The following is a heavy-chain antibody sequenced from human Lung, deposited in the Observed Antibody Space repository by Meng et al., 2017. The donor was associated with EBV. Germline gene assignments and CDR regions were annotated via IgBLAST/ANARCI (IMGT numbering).Heavy chain of an antibody. Sequence: QVQLQESGPGLVKPAQTLALTCNVSGGSISSGGHYWSWIRQHPGKGLEWIGYIYYSGSTYYNPSLKSLVSISVDTSNNQFSLKLSSVTAADTAVYYCARAVDTGYFDYWGQGTLVTVSS. CDR2: IYYSGST. D-gene: IGHD5-18*01. V-gene: IGHV4-31*01. J-gene: IGHJ4*02. CDR3: ARAVDTGYFDY. CDR1: GGSISSGGHY.